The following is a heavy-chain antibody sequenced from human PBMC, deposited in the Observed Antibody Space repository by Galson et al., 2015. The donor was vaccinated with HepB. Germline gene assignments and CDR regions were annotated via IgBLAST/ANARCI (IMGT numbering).Heavy chain of an antibody. CDR2: INPDGSGT. CDR3: TRANSGALDS. J-gene: IGHJ4*02. CDR1: GFTFSSFW. V-gene: IGHV3-74*01. Sequence: SLRLSCAASGFTFSSFWMHWDRQAPVRGLAWVSRINPDGSGTTYADSVKGRFTISRDNAKNTLYLEMNNLRAEDTAVYFCTRANSGALDSWGQGTLVTVSS. D-gene: IGHD3-10*01.